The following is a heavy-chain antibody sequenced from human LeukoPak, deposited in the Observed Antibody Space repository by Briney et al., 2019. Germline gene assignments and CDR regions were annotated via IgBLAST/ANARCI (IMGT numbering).Heavy chain of an antibody. CDR2: IYTSGST. CDR3: ARNNLYYYYYYMDV. D-gene: IGHD1-14*01. CDR1: GGSISSYY. V-gene: IGHV4-4*07. J-gene: IGHJ6*03. Sequence: SETLSLTCTVSGGSISSYYWSWIRQPAGKGLEWIGRIYTSGSTNYNPSLKSRVTISVDTSKNQFSLKLSSVTAADTAVYYCARNNLYYYYYYMDVWGKGTTATVSS.